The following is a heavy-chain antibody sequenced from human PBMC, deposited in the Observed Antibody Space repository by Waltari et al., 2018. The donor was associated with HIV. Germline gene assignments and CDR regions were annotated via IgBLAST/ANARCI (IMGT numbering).Heavy chain of an antibody. D-gene: IGHD3-10*02. CDR1: GFSVRRYW. V-gene: IGHV3-74*01. CDR2: INPDGNTI. J-gene: IGHJ4*02. CDR3: VKDMFGEYDY. Sequence: VQLVPSGGGLVQPGGSRRLSCADCGFSVRRYWMHWVRKIPGQGLVWVSRINPDGNTINDADSVRGRFTISRDYAKNTLYLQMNSLRDEDTAMYYCVKDMFGEYDYWGQGTLVTVSS.